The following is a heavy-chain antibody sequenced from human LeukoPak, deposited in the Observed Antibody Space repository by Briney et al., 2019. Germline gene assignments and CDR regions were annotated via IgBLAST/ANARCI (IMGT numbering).Heavy chain of an antibody. CDR1: GGSINNYY. CDR3: ARGRYCSADICSGGDAFDI. V-gene: IGHV4-4*07. D-gene: IGHD2-15*01. CDR2: IYTRGST. J-gene: IGHJ3*02. Sequence: SETLSLTCTVSGGSINNYYWSWIRQPAGKGLEWIGRIYTRGSTNYNPSLKSRVTMLVDTSKNQFSLKLSSVTAADTAVYYCARGRYCSADICSGGDAFDIWGQGTMVSVSS.